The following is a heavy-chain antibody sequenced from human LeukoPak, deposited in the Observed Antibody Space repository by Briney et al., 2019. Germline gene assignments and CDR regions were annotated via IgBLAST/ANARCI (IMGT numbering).Heavy chain of an antibody. J-gene: IGHJ5*02. CDR2: IWYGGSNK. CDR3: ARGGSWSSSSKNWFDP. V-gene: IGHV3-33*08. Sequence: GRSLRLSCAASGFTFSSYGMHWVRQAPGKGLEWVAVIWYGGSNKYYADSVKGRFTISRDNSKNTLYLQMNSLRAEDTAVYYCARGGSWSSSSKNWFDPWGQGTLVTVSS. CDR1: GFTFSSYG. D-gene: IGHD6-6*01.